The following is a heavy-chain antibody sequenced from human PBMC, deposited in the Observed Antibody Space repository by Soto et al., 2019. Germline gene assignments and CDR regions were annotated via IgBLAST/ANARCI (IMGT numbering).Heavy chain of an antibody. D-gene: IGHD6-13*01. CDR1: GFTFSSYG. CDR2: ISYDGSNK. Sequence: QVQLVESGGGVVQPGRSLRLSCAVSGFTFSSYGMHWVRQAPGKGLEWVAVISYDGSNKYYADSVKGRFTISRDNSKNTLYLQMNSLRAEDTAVYYCAKEMRKGKEKYYYYYYGMDVWGQGTTVTVSS. J-gene: IGHJ6*02. CDR3: AKEMRKGKEKYYYYYYGMDV. V-gene: IGHV3-30*18.